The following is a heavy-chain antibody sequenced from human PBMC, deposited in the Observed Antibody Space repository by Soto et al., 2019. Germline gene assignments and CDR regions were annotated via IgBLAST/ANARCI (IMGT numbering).Heavy chain of an antibody. CDR2: IYWDDDK. Sequence: SGPTLVNPTQTLALTCTFSGFSLSTDDVGVGWIRQPAGKALDWLAVIYWDDDKRYSPSLKGRLTITKDTSKNQVLLTMTNMDPVDTATYFCARSKNSISSFDYWGQGSLVTVSA. CDR1: GFSLSTDDVG. J-gene: IGHJ4*02. D-gene: IGHD6-6*01. CDR3: ARSKNSISSFDY. V-gene: IGHV2-5*02.